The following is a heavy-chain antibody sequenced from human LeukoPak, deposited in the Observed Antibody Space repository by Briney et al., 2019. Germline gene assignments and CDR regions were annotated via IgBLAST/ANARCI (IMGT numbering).Heavy chain of an antibody. V-gene: IGHV3-23*01. CDR3: AKGVAARPTLFDY. Sequence: GGSLRLSCVASGFTFSSYAMSWVRQAPGKGLEWVSAISGSGGSTYYADSVKGRFTISRDNSKNTLYLQMNSLRAEDTAVYYCAKGVAARPTLFDYWGQGTLVTVSS. CDR2: ISGSGGST. D-gene: IGHD6-6*01. CDR1: GFTFSSYA. J-gene: IGHJ4*02.